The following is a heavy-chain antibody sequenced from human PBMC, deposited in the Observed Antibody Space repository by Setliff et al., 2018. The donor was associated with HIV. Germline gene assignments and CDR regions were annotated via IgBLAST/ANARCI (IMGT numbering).Heavy chain of an antibody. D-gene: IGHD3-9*01. V-gene: IGHV1-2*02. J-gene: IGHJ4*02. Sequence: GASVKVSCKASGYTFSDYYMHWVRQAPGQGLEWMGWINPNSGGTNYAQKFQGRVTMTRDTSISSVYMELSRLTSDDTALYYCTRTKILTGYYFSPTYCFDSWGQGTLVTVSS. CDR1: GYTFSDYY. CDR3: TRTKILTGYYFSPTYCFDS. CDR2: INPNSGGT.